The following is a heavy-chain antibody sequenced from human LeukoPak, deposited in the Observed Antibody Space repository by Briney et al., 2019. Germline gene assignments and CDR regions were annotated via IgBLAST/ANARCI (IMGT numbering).Heavy chain of an antibody. CDR2: ISGSGGST. V-gene: IGHV3-23*01. CDR3: AKDLLGGYAYMDV. Sequence: GGSLRLSCAASGFTFSSYGMHWVRQAPGKGLEWVSAISGSGGSTYYADSVKGRFTISRDNSKNTLYLQMNSLRAEDTAVYYCAKDLLGGYAYMDVWGKGTTVTISS. D-gene: IGHD5-12*01. J-gene: IGHJ6*03. CDR1: GFTFSSYG.